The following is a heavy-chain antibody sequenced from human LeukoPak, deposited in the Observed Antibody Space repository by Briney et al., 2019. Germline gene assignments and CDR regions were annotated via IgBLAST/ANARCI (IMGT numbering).Heavy chain of an antibody. V-gene: IGHV3-23*01. CDR3: AKGSSWFRYYYYGMDV. Sequence: GGSLRLSCAASGFTFSSYAMRWVGQAPGKGLEWVSAMSGSGGSTYYADSVKGRFTISRDNSKNTLYLQMNSLRAEDTAVYYCAKGSSWFRYYYYGMDVWGQGTTVTVSS. J-gene: IGHJ6*02. CDR2: MSGSGGST. CDR1: GFTFSSYA. D-gene: IGHD6-13*01.